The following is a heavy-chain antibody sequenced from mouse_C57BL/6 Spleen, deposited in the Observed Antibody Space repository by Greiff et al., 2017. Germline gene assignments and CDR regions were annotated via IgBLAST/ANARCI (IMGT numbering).Heavy chain of an antibody. Sequence: VQLQQPGAELVKPGASVKMSCKASGYTFTSYWITWVKQRPGQGLEWIGDIYPGSGSTNYNEKFKSKATLTVDTSSSTAYMQLSSLTSEDSAVYYCARARVITTVVATRDAMDYWGQGTSVTVSS. CDR2: IYPGSGST. D-gene: IGHD1-1*01. V-gene: IGHV1-55*01. CDR3: ARARVITTVVATRDAMDY. CDR1: GYTFTSYW. J-gene: IGHJ4*01.